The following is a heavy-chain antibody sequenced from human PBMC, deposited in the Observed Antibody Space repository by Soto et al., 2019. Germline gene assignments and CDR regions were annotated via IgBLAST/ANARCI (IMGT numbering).Heavy chain of an antibody. CDR1: GYTFTSYA. J-gene: IGHJ4*02. V-gene: IGHV1-3*01. CDR2: IDAGNGNT. D-gene: IGHD1-26*01. CDR3: ARLLLSGADY. Sequence: QVQLVQSGAEVKKPGASVKVSCKASGYTFTSYAMHWVRQAPGQRLEWMGWIDAGNGNTKYSQNFQGRVTITRDTSATTAYMELSSLRSEDTAVYYCARLLLSGADYWGQGTLVTVSS.